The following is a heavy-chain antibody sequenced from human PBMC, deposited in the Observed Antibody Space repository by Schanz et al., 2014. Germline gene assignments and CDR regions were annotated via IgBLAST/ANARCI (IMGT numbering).Heavy chain of an antibody. V-gene: IGHV3-11*04. CDR1: GFTFSDYY. D-gene: IGHD2-15*01. J-gene: IGHJ4*02. CDR2: LSGSGGST. CDR3: ARDRGYCSGGSCLTFDY. Sequence: VQLVESGGGLVKPGGSLRLSCAASGFTFSDYYMSWIRQAPGKGLEWVSALSGSGGSTYYADSVKGRFTISRDNSKNTLYLQMNTLRAEDTAVYYCARDRGYCSGGSCLTFDYWGQGTLVTVSS.